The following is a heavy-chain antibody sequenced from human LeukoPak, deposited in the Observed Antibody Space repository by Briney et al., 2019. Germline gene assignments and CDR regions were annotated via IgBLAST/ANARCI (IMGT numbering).Heavy chain of an antibody. J-gene: IGHJ5*02. V-gene: IGHV4-59*01. CDR3: ARDLRYYYDSSGYLDWFDP. Sequence: SETLSLTCSVSGGSISGSYWSWIRQTPGKGLEWIAHIHYSGSTTLNPSLKSRVTISIDTSKNQFSLRVRPVTAADTAVYYYARDLRYYYDSSGYLDWFDPWGQGTLVTVSS. CDR2: IHYSGST. D-gene: IGHD3-22*01. CDR1: GGSISGSY.